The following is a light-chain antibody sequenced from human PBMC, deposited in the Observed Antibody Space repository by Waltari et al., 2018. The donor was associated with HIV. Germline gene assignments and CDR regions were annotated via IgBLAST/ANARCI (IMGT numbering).Light chain of an antibody. V-gene: IGLV1-44*01. Sequence: QSVLTQAPSASGTPGQRVTISCSGRRSHIGVNSVTWYQQLPGTAPRLLIYHNNQRPSGVPDRFSGSKSGTSASLAISGLQSEDEADYYCAAWDDGLNALFGGGTKLTVL. CDR1: RSHIGVNS. J-gene: IGLJ2*01. CDR3: AAWDDGLNAL. CDR2: HNN.